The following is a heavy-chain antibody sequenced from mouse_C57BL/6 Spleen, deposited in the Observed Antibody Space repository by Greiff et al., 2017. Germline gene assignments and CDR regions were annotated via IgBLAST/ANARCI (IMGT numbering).Heavy chain of an antibody. D-gene: IGHD2-3*01. CDR1: GFSLTSYG. Sequence: VQLVESGPGLVQPSQSLSITCTVSGFSLTSYGVHWVRQSPGKGLEWLGVIWSGGSTDYNAAFISRLSISKDNSKSQVFLKMNSLQADDTAIYYCARKGYCEDWYFGVWGTGTTVTVSS. CDR3: ARKGYCEDWYFGV. J-gene: IGHJ1*03. CDR2: IWSGGST. V-gene: IGHV2-2*01.